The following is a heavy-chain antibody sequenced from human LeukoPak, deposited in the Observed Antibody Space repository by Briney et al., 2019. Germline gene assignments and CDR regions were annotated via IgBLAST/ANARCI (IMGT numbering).Heavy chain of an antibody. CDR2: IYYSGST. Sequence: SETLSLTCTVSGGSISSSSYYWGWIRQPPGKGLEWIGSIYYSGSTYYNPSLKSRVTISVDTSKNQFSLKLSSVTAADTAVYYCARVSYDSSGYYYLFDYWGQGTLVTVSS. CDR1: GGSISSSSYY. D-gene: IGHD3-22*01. CDR3: ARVSYDSSGYYYLFDY. J-gene: IGHJ4*02. V-gene: IGHV4-39*01.